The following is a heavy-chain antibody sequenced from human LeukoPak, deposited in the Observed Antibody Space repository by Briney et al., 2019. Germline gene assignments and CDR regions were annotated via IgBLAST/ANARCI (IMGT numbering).Heavy chain of an antibody. CDR1: GGSTSSHY. V-gene: IGHV4-59*11. J-gene: IGHJ4*02. Sequence: PSETLSLTCTVSGGSTSSHYWSWIRQPPGKGLEWIGTFYNSGTNYNPSLTSRVTIVVDTSKNQFALRLSSVTAADTAIYYCATSRGSDGSGTYWGQGTLVTVSS. D-gene: IGHD3-10*01. CDR2: FYNSGT. CDR3: ATSRGSDGSGTY.